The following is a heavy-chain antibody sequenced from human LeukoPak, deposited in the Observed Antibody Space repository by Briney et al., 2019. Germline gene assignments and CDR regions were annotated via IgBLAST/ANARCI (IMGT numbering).Heavy chain of an antibody. CDR1: GGSITDYH. Sequence: SETLSLTCTVSGGSITDYHWIWIRQPAGKGLEWIGRLYTSGSTNYNPSLKSRVSMSVDTSKKQFSLRLSSVTAADTAVYYCARGVVAAAGRTFDFWGQGTLVTVSS. CDR3: ARGVVAAAGRTFDF. CDR2: LYTSGST. D-gene: IGHD6-13*01. J-gene: IGHJ4*02. V-gene: IGHV4-4*07.